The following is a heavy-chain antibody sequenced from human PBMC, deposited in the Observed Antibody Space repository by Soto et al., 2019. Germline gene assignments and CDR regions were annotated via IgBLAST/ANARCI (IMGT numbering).Heavy chain of an antibody. J-gene: IGHJ5*02. V-gene: IGHV4-39*01. CDR3: ARQSPDYLGSVGWFDP. CDR1: GGSISSSSYY. Sequence: SETLSLTCTVSGGSISSSSYYWVWIRQPPGKGLEWIGSIYYSGTTYYNPSLKSRVTISVDTSKNQFSLKLRSVTAADTAVCYCARQSPDYLGSVGWFDPWGQGTLVTVSS. CDR2: IYYSGTT. D-gene: IGHD1-26*01.